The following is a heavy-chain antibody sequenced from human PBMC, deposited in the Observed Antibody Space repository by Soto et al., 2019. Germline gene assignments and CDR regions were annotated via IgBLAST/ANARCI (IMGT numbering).Heavy chain of an antibody. Sequence: VQLVESGGGLVQPGGSLRLSCAASGFTFSSYEMNWVRQAPGKGLEWVSYISSSGSTIYYADSVKGRFTISRDNAKNSLYLQMNSLRAEDTAVYYCARGFTMIVVNDYWGQGTLVTVSS. J-gene: IGHJ4*02. CDR3: ARGFTMIVVNDY. D-gene: IGHD3-22*01. CDR1: GFTFSSYE. CDR2: ISSSGSTI. V-gene: IGHV3-48*03.